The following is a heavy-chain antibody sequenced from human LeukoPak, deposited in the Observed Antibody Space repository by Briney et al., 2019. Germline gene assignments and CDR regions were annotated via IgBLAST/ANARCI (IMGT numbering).Heavy chain of an antibody. J-gene: IGHJ5*02. CDR1: GGTFSSYA. CDR3: ARFEEISQNWFDP. D-gene: IGHD2-15*01. V-gene: IGHV1-69*05. Sequence: ASVKVSCKASGGTFSSYAISWVRQAPGQGLEWMGGIIPIFGTANYAQKFQGRVTITTDESTSTAYMELSSLRSEDTAVYYCARFEEISQNWFDPWGQGTLVIVSS. CDR2: IIPIFGTA.